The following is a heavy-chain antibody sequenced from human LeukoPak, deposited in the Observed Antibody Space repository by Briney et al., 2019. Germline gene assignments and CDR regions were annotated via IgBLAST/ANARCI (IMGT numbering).Heavy chain of an antibody. D-gene: IGHD3-22*01. V-gene: IGHV4-59*12. CDR1: GGSISSYY. CDR2: IYHSGST. CDR3: ARTDNSGYYFDS. Sequence: PSETLSLTCTVSGGSISSYYWSWIRQPPGKGLEWIGYIYHSGSTYYNPSLKSRITISVDRSKNQFSLRLSSVTAADTAVYYCARTDNSGYYFDSWGQGTLVTVSS. J-gene: IGHJ4*02.